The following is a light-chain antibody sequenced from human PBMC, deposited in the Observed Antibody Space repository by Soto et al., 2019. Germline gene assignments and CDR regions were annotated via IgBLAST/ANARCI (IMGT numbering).Light chain of an antibody. CDR3: QQYGSSIT. Sequence: EILLTQSPGILSLSPGERDTLSCRASQSVSSSYLAWYQQKPGQAPRLLIYGASSRATGIPDRFTGSGSGTDFNLTISRLEPEDFAVYYCQQYGSSITFGQGTRRRL. CDR1: QSVSSSY. V-gene: IGKV3-20*01. J-gene: IGKJ5*01. CDR2: GAS.